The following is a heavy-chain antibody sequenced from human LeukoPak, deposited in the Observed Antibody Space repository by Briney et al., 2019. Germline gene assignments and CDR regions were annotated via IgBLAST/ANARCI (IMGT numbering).Heavy chain of an antibody. CDR1: GGSISSYY. D-gene: IGHD6-13*01. Sequence: SETLSLTCTVSGGSISSYYWSWIRQPARKGLEWIGRIYTSGSTNYNPSLKSRVTMSVDTSKNQFSLKLSSVTAADTAVYYCARDLGPGIAAAGTVWFDPWGQGTLVTVSS. CDR3: ARDLGPGIAAAGTVWFDP. CDR2: IYTSGST. V-gene: IGHV4-4*07. J-gene: IGHJ5*02.